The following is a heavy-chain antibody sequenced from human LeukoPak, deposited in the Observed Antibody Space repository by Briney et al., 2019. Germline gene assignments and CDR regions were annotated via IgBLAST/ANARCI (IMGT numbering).Heavy chain of an antibody. J-gene: IGHJ4*02. CDR2: ISNNGGYT. CDR3: AKSRSMISTSCYNY. V-gene: IGHV3-23*01. Sequence: GGSLRLSCAASGFTFSSSAMSWVRQAPGKGLEWVSAISNNGGYTYYADSVQGRFTISRDNSKSTLCLQMNSLRAEDTAVYYCAKSRSMISTSCYNYWGQGTLVTVSS. CDR1: GFTFSSSA. D-gene: IGHD2-2*02.